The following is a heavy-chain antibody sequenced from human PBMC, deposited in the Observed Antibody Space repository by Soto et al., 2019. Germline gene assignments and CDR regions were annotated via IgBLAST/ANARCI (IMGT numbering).Heavy chain of an antibody. CDR3: APKVAAGSFDY. Sequence: GGSLRLSCAASGFTFSSYVMSWVRQAPGKGLEWVSAISGSGGSTSYADSVKGRFTISRDNSKNTLYLQMNSLRAEDTAVYYCAPKVAAGSFDYWGQGTLVTVSS. J-gene: IGHJ4*02. V-gene: IGHV3-23*01. CDR2: ISGSGGST. CDR1: GFTFSSYV. D-gene: IGHD6-13*01.